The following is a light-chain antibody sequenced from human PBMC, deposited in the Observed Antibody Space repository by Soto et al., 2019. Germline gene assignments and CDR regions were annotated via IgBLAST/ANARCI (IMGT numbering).Light chain of an antibody. Sequence: DIQMTQSPSSLSASVGXRVTIPCRASQRITNSLNWYQQKPGRAPNLLIYAASSLQRGAPSRFSGSGSGTDFTLTISSLQPDDFATYYCQQTYSPPFTFDPGTKVDIK. J-gene: IGKJ3*01. V-gene: IGKV1-39*01. CDR3: QQTYSPPFT. CDR2: AAS. CDR1: QRITNS.